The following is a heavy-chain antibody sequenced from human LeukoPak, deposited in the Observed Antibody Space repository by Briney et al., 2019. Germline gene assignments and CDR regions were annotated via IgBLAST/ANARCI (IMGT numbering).Heavy chain of an antibody. V-gene: IGHV3-23*01. Sequence: HAGGSLRLSCAASGFTFSSYAMSWVRQAPGKGLEWVSAISGSGGSTYYADSVKGRFTISRDNSKNTLYPQMNSLRAEDTAVYYCAKGRGYYSGGSCYPTYFDYWGQGTLVTVSS. J-gene: IGHJ4*02. CDR3: AKGRGYYSGGSCYPTYFDY. CDR2: ISGSGGST. D-gene: IGHD2-15*01. CDR1: GFTFSSYA.